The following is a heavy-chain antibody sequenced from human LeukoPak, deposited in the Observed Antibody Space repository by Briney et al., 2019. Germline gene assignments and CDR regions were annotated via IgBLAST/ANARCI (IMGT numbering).Heavy chain of an antibody. D-gene: IGHD3-16*01. CDR2: IYYSGST. Sequence: SETLSLTCTVSGGSISSYYWSWIRQPPGKGLEWIGYIYYSGSTNYNPSLKSRVTISVDTSKNQFSLKLSSVTAEDTAVYYCARGPMRKTFGGVEVPSYYYYMDVWGKGTTVTISS. V-gene: IGHV4-59*13. J-gene: IGHJ6*03. CDR1: GGSISSYY. CDR3: ARGPMRKTFGGVEVPSYYYYMDV.